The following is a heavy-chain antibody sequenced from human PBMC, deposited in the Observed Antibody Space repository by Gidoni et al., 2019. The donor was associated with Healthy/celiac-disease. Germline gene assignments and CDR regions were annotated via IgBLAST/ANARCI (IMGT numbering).Heavy chain of an antibody. V-gene: IGHV3-74*01. Sequence: EVQLVESGGGLVQPGGSLRLSCAASGFTFSSYWMHWVRQAPGKGLVWVSRINSDGSSTSYADSVKGRFTISRDNAKNTLYLQMNSLRAEDTAVYYCARDTAFSSRYYYYYMDVWGKGTTVTVSS. CDR3: ARDTAFSSRYYYYYMDV. CDR2: INSDGSST. CDR1: GFTFSSYW. J-gene: IGHJ6*03. D-gene: IGHD4-17*01.